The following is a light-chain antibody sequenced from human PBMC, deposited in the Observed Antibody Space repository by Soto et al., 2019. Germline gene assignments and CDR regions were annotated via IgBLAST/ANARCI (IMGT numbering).Light chain of an antibody. V-gene: IGKV1-5*03. Sequence: HVNQCPSSPSTSVRSLVSITDRASQGIDSYIAWYQQKPGKAPNLLIYRASSLESGVPSRFSGSGSGIEFTLTFSSLQPDDFATCCCHLSNTYSTCCQGTKV. CDR2: RAS. J-gene: IGKJ1*01. CDR3: HLSNTYST. CDR1: QGIDSY.